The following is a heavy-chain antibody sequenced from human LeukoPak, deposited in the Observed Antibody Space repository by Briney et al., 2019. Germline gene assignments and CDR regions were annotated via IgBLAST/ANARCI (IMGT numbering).Heavy chain of an antibody. V-gene: IGHV4-4*02. CDR1: GGSISSSNW. CDR3: ARGLEVNLSLDP. D-gene: IGHD2-21*01. J-gene: IGHJ5*02. Sequence: PSGTLSLTCAVSGGSISSSNWWSWVRQPPGKGLEWIGEIYHSGSTNYNPSLKSRVTMSVDTSKNHFSLKLSSVTAADTALYYCARGLEVNLSLDPWGQGTLVTVSS. CDR2: IYHSGST.